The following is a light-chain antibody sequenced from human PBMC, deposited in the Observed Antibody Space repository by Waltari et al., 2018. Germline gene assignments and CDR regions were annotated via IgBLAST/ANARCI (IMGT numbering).Light chain of an antibody. J-gene: IGLJ2*01. CDR2: LNSDGSH. CDR3: QTWDTDNHVV. Sequence: QLVLTQSPSASASLGASVKLTCTLTSRHSNYPITWHPPQPKKGPRYLMKLNSDGSHTRGDGIPDRFSGSSSGAERFLTISRLQSEDEADYYCQTWDTDNHVVFGGGTKLIVL. V-gene: IGLV4-69*01. CDR1: SRHSNYP.